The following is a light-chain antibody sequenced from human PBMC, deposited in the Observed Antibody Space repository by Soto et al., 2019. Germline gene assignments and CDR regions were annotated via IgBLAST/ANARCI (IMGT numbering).Light chain of an antibody. V-gene: IGKV3-20*01. CDR3: QQYGSSPPIT. CDR1: QSVSSSY. CDR2: GAS. Sequence: VLTQSPGTLSLSPGDSATLSCRASQSVSSSYLAWYQQKPGQAPRLIIYGASSRATGIPDRFSGSGSGTDFTLTISRLEPEDFAVYYCQQYGSSPPITFGQGTRLEIK. J-gene: IGKJ5*01.